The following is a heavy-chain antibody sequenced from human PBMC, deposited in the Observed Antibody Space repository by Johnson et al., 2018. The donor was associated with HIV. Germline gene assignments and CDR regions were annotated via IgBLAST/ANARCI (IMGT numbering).Heavy chain of an antibody. Sequence: VQLVESGGGVERRGGSLRLSCAASGFTFDDYGMSWVRQAPGKGLEWVSGINWNGGSTGYADSVKGRFTISRDNAKNSLYLQMNSLRAEDTALYYCTRVRLTYYYDSSGDDAFDIWGQGTMVTVSS. CDR3: TRVRLTYYYDSSGDDAFDI. CDR2: INWNGGST. CDR1: GFTFDDYG. D-gene: IGHD3-22*01. J-gene: IGHJ3*02. V-gene: IGHV3-20*04.